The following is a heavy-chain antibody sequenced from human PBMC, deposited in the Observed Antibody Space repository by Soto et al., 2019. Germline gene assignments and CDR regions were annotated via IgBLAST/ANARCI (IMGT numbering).Heavy chain of an antibody. D-gene: IGHD3-3*01. CDR3: ARGLGYYDFWSGYYNRWFDP. Sequence: KPSETLSLTCAVSGYVITNGYYWSWIRQPPGKGLEWIGEINHSGSTNYNPSLKSRVTISVDTSKNQFSLKLSSVTAADTAVYYCARGLGYYDFWSGYYNRWFDPWGQGTLVTVSS. V-gene: IGHV4-34*01. CDR2: INHSGST. J-gene: IGHJ5*02. CDR1: GYVITNGYY.